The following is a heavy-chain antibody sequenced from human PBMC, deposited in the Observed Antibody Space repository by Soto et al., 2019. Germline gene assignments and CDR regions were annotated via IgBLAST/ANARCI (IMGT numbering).Heavy chain of an antibody. V-gene: IGHV1-69*01. D-gene: IGHD2-2*01. J-gene: IGHJ3*02. CDR2: IIPIFGTA. CDR1: GGTFSSYA. CDR3: ARPTRIQTDIVVVPAAITHPYAFDI. Sequence: QVQLVQSGAEVKKPGSSVKVSCKASGGTFSSYAISWVRQAPGQGLEWMGGIIPIFGTANYAQKFQGRVTIHADESTSTAYMELSSLISEDTAVYYCARPTRIQTDIVVVPAAITHPYAFDIWGHGTMVTVS.